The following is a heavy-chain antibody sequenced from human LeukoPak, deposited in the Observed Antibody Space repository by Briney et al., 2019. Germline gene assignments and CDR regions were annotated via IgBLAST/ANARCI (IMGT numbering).Heavy chain of an antibody. CDR2: ISAYNGNT. J-gene: IGHJ4*02. CDR1: GYTFTSYG. CDR3: ARYGGGDPWAHYFDY. D-gene: IGHD2-21*02. Sequence: GASVKVSCKASGYTFTSYGISWVRQAPGQGLEWMGWISAYNGNTNYAQKLQGRVTMTTDTSTSTAYMELSRLRSDDTAVYYCARYGGGDPWAHYFDYWGQGTLVTVSS. V-gene: IGHV1-18*01.